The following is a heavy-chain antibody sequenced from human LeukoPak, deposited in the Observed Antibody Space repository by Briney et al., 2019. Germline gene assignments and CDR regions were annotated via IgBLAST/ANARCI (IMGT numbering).Heavy chain of an antibody. V-gene: IGHV3-NL1*01. CDR2: IHAGGKDP. CDR1: GFTFSSYG. Sequence: GGSLRLSCAASGFTFSSYGMHWVRQAPGKGLEWVSSIHAGGKDPFCADSVQGRCTISRNNSKNTLFLQLNSLRVEDTDIYFYTKGAHAFNPFYNWGQGTLVTVSS. CDR3: TKGAHAFNPFYN. D-gene: IGHD2-2*01. J-gene: IGHJ4*02.